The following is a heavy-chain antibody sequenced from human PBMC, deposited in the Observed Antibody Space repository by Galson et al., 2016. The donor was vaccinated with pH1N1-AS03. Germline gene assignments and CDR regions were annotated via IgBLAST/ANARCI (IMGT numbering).Heavy chain of an antibody. CDR3: ARLLGKAFPRLGRNFGMDV. V-gene: IGHV4-34*01. J-gene: IGHJ6*02. D-gene: IGHD3-16*01. CDR2: VDHSGII. CDR1: GGTFSGFF. Sequence: VLGGTFSGFFWNWVRRSSGKGLEWIGEVDHSGIITYNPSLRSRLNISLDTSSRQFSLKLTSVTAADTAVYFCARLLGKAFPRLGRNFGMDVWGQGTTVTVSS.